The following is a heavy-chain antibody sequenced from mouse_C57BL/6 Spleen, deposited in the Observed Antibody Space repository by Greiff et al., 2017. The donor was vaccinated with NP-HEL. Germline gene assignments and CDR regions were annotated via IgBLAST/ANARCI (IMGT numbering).Heavy chain of an antibody. CDR2: INPSNGGT. Sequence: VQLQQPGTELVKPGASVKLSCKASGYTFTSYWMHWVKQRPGQGLEWIGNINPSNGGTNYNEKFKSKATLTVDKSSSTAYMQLSSLTSEDAAVYYCARGDYYGSTDYYAMDDWGQGTSVTVSS. J-gene: IGHJ4*01. V-gene: IGHV1-53*01. CDR1: GYTFTSYW. D-gene: IGHD1-1*01. CDR3: ARGDYYGSTDYYAMDD.